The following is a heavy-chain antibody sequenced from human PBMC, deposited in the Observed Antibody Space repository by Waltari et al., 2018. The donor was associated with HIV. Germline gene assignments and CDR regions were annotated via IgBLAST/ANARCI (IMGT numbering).Heavy chain of an antibody. J-gene: IGHJ3*02. D-gene: IGHD3-9*01. CDR1: GYSISSVYY. CDR3: ARGNLVDCAFDI. V-gene: IGHV4-38-2*01. CDR2: IYHSGTT. Sequence: QVQLQESGPGLVKPSETLSLTCAVPGYSISSVYYWGWIRQPPGKGLEWIWSIYHSGTTFDNPSLESRVTISVDTSTNQFSLKLSSVTAADTAVHYCARGNLVDCAFDIWGQGTMVTVSS.